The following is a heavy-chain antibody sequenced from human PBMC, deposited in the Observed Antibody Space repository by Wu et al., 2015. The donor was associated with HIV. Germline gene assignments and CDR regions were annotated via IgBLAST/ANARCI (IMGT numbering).Heavy chain of an antibody. CDR1: GVSISSHY. D-gene: IGHD5-12*01. V-gene: IGHV4-59*11. J-gene: IGHJ4*02. CDR3: ARENVDIVATIFDS. Sequence: QVQLQESGPGLVKPSETLSLTCIVSGVSISSHYWSWIRQPPGKALEWIGYIHYSGSTKYNPSLKSRVTISVDTSKSQVSLKLNSVTAADTAVYYCARENVDIVATIFDSWGQGTLVTVSS. CDR2: IHYSGST.